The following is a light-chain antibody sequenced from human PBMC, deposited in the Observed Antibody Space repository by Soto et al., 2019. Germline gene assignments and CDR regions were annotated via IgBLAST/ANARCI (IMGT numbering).Light chain of an antibody. V-gene: IGKV1-39*01. CDR1: QSISYY. CDR3: QQSYSTPWT. J-gene: IGKJ1*01. CDR2: STS. Sequence: DIQMTQSPASLSASVVDRVTITFLASQSISYYLNWYQQKQGRAPRLLIYSTSTLQSGVPSKFSGSASGTDFTLTISSLQPEDFATYYCQQSYSTPWTFGQGTKVDIK.